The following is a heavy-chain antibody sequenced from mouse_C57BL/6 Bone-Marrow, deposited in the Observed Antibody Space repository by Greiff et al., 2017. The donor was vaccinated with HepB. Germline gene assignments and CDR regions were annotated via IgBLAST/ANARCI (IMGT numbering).Heavy chain of an antibody. CDR3: ARLYYGSSRYWYFDV. V-gene: IGHV1-50*01. CDR2: IDPSDSYT. CDR1: GYTFTSYW. J-gene: IGHJ1*03. D-gene: IGHD1-1*01. Sequence: VQGVESGAELVKPGASVKLSCKASGYTFTSYWMQWVKQRPGQGLEWIGEIDPSDSYTNYNQKFKGKATLTVDTSSSTAYMQLSSLTSEDSAVYYCARLYYGSSRYWYFDVWGKGTTVTVSS.